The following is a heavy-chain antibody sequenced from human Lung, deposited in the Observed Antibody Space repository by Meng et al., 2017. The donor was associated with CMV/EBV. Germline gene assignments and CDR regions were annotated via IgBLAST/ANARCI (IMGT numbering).Heavy chain of an antibody. V-gene: IGHV3-66*02. CDR3: AQGPPFDY. J-gene: IGHJ4*02. Sequence: GGSLRLSCAAFGFTFSTYAVSWVRQAPGKGLEWVSVIYSGGSTYYADSVKGRFTISRDNSKNTLYLQMNSLRAEDTAVYYCAQGPPFDYWGQGTLVTVSS. CDR2: IYSGGST. CDR1: GFTFSTYA.